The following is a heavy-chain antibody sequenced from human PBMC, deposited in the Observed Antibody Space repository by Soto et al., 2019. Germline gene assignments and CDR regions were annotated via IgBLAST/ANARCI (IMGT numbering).Heavy chain of an antibody. CDR1: GGSISSGGYY. CDR2: IYYSGST. CDR3: ALVDPALPAAMLYYYYYYMDV. V-gene: IGHV4-31*03. J-gene: IGHJ6*03. D-gene: IGHD2-2*01. Sequence: SETLSLTCTVSGGSISSGGYYWSWIRQHPGKGLEWIGYIYYSGSTYYNPSLKSRVTISVDTSKNQFSLKLSSVPAADTAVYYCALVDPALPAAMLYYYYYYMDVWVKGTTVTVSS.